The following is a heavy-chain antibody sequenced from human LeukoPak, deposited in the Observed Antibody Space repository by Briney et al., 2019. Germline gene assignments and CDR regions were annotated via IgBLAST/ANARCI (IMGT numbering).Heavy chain of an antibody. J-gene: IGHJ4*02. Sequence: GGSLRLSCAASGFTFSSYAMSWVRQAPGKGLEWVSAISGSGGSTYYADSVKGRLTISRDNSKNTLYLQMNSLRAEDTAVYYCAKHTYYDILTGYDYWGQGTLVTVSS. V-gene: IGHV3-23*01. D-gene: IGHD3-9*01. CDR3: AKHTYYDILTGYDY. CDR2: ISGSGGST. CDR1: GFTFSSYA.